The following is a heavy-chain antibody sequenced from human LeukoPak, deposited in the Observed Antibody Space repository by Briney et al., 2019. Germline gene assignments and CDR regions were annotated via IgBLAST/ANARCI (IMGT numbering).Heavy chain of an antibody. D-gene: IGHD6-6*01. CDR3: ASRPGGYYYHGMDV. V-gene: IGHV3-66*01. Sequence: GGSLRLSCAASGFIVSNNYMTWVRQAPGKGLEWLSVIYTGGSTYYADSVKGRFTISRDNSKNTLYLQMNSLRAEDTAVYYCASRPGGYYYHGMDVWGQGTTVTVSS. CDR1: GFIVSNNY. CDR2: IYTGGST. J-gene: IGHJ6*02.